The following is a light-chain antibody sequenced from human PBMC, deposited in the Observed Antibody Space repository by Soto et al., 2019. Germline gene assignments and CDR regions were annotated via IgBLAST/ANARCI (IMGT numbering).Light chain of an antibody. V-gene: IGKV3-15*01. Sequence: EIVMTQSPATLSVSPGERATLSCRASQSVSSNLAWYQQKPGQAPRLLIYGASTRATGTPGSFSGSGSGTEFTLTISSLQSEDFAVYYCQQYHRWPLTFGGGTKVDIK. CDR3: QQYHRWPLT. CDR2: GAS. CDR1: QSVSSN. J-gene: IGKJ4*01.